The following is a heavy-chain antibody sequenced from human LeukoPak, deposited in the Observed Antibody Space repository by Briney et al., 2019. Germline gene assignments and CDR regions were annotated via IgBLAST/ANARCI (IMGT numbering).Heavy chain of an antibody. CDR2: INPNGGGT. CDR1: GYTFTDYY. Sequence: GASVKVSCKASGYTFTDYYIHWVRQAPGQGLEWMGWINPNGGGTNYAQNFQGRVTMTRDTSISTTYMELRSLRSDDTAVYYCAKSMSGGLGFFQSWGQGTLVTVSS. V-gene: IGHV1-2*02. D-gene: IGHD2-15*01. CDR3: AKSMSGGLGFFQS. J-gene: IGHJ1*01.